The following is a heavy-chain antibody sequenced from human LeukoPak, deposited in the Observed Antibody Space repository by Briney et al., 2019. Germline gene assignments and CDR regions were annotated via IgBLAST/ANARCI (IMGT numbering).Heavy chain of an antibody. J-gene: IGHJ2*01. CDR3: AGGYCSSSSCPLRPWYFDL. Sequence: SETLSLTCAVYGGSFSGYYWSWMRQAPGKGLEWIGEINHSGSTNNNPSLKSRATISVDTPKNQFSLKLSSVTAADTAVYYCAGGYCSSSSCPLRPWYFDLWGRGTLVTVSS. D-gene: IGHD2-2*01. V-gene: IGHV4-34*04. CDR2: INHSGST. CDR1: GGSFSGYY.